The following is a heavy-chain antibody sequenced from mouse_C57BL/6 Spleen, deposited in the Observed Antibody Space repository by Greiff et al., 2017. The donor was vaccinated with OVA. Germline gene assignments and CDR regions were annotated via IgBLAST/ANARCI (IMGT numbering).Heavy chain of an antibody. CDR2: INPGSGGT. CDR3: ARKGYYGYDNYAMDY. V-gene: IGHV1-54*01. CDR1: GYAFTNYL. D-gene: IGHD2-2*01. Sequence: QVQLQQSGAELVRPGTSVKVSCKASGYAFTNYLIEWVKQRPGQGLEWIGVINPGSGGTNYNEKFKGKATLTADKSSSTAYMQLSGLTSEDSAVYFCARKGYYGYDNYAMDYWGQGTSVTVSS. J-gene: IGHJ4*01.